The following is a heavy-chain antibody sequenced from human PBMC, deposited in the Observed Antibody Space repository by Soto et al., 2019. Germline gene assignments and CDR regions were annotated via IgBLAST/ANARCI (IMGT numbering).Heavy chain of an antibody. D-gene: IGHD2-2*01. CDR3: ARAYCSSTSCYYYYYYYMDV. CDR1: GYTFTSYD. V-gene: IGHV1-8*01. CDR2: MNPNSGNT. J-gene: IGHJ6*03. Sequence: QVQLVQSGAEVKKPGASVKVSCKASGYTFTSYDINWVRQATGQVLEWMGWMNPNSGNTGYAQKFQGRVTMTRNTSTSTAYMELSSLRSEDTAVYYCARAYCSSTSCYYYYYYYMDVWGKGTTVTVSS.